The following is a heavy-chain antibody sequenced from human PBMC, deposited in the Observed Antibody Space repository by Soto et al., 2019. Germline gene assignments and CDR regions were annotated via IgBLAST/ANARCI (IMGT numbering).Heavy chain of an antibody. CDR2: IYYSGST. CDR1: GGSSSSYY. D-gene: IGHD5-18*01. Sequence: SETLSLTCTVSGGSSSSYYWSWIRQPPGKGLEWIGYIYYSGSTNYNPSLKSRVTISVDTSKNQFSLKLSSVTAADTAVYYCARGGIQLWLNRFGMDVWGQGTTVTVSS. J-gene: IGHJ6*02. V-gene: IGHV4-59*01. CDR3: ARGGIQLWLNRFGMDV.